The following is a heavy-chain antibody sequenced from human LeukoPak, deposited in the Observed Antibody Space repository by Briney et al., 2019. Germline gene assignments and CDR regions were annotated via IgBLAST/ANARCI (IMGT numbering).Heavy chain of an antibody. D-gene: IGHD3-22*01. J-gene: IGHJ4*02. CDR3: ARGLRDYYDSSGHLPDY. CDR1: GYTFTGYY. Sequence: GASVKVSCKASGYTFTGYYMHWVRQAPGQGLEWMGWINPNSGGTNYAQQFQGRVTMTRDTSISTAYMELSRLRSDDTAVYYCARGLRDYYDSSGHLPDYWGQGTLVTVSS. V-gene: IGHV1-2*02. CDR2: INPNSGGT.